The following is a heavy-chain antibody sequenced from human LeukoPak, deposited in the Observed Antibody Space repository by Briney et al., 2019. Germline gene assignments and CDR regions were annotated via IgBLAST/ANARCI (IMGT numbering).Heavy chain of an antibody. Sequence: ASVKVSCKASGYIFTDYYIHWVRQAPGQGPEWMGRINPKNGDTDTAQNFQGRVTMTRVTSITTVYMEMRRLTSDDTAMYYCARVAYGNNATPFDHWSQGTLVIVS. CDR3: ARVAYGNNATPFDH. D-gene: IGHD4-17*01. J-gene: IGHJ4*02. V-gene: IGHV1-2*06. CDR2: INPKNGDT. CDR1: GYIFTDYY.